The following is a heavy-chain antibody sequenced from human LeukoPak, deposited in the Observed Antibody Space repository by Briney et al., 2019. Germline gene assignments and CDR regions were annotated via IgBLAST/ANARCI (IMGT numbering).Heavy chain of an antibody. Sequence: PSQTLSLTCTVSGGSISSGDYYWSWIRQPPGKGLEWIGYIYYSGSTYYNPSLKSRVTISVDTSKNQFSLKLSSVTAADTAVYYCARSYYDFWSGYSDAFDIWGQGTMVTVSS. CDR1: GGSISSGDYY. J-gene: IGHJ3*02. D-gene: IGHD3-3*01. V-gene: IGHV4-30-4*08. CDR2: IYYSGST. CDR3: ARSYYDFWSGYSDAFDI.